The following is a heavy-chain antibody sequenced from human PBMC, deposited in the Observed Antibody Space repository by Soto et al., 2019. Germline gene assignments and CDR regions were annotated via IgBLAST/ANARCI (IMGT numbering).Heavy chain of an antibody. J-gene: IGHJ4*02. CDR1: GGSISSGGYY. D-gene: IGHD6-19*01. CDR3: ARSSGWLFDY. V-gene: IGHV4-31*03. Sequence: SETLSLTCTVSGGSISSGGYYWSWIRQHPGKGLEWIGYIYYSGSTYYNPSLRSRVTITVDTSKNQFSLRLSSVTAVDTAVYYCARSSGWLFDYWGQGTLVTVSS. CDR2: IYYSGST.